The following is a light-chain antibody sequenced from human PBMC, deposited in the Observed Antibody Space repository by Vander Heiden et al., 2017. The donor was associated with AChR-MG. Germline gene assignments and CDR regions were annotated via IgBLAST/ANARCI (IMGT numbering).Light chain of an antibody. V-gene: IGKV1-9*01. CDR3: QQLNGYPFT. J-gene: IGKJ3*01. CDR1: QAITTN. Sequence: IQLTQSPSPLSAAVGARVTITCRASQAITTNLAWYQQKPGQAPKLLIYAASRLQFGVPPRFRGSGSGTKFALTISSLQPEDSATYYCQQLNGYPFTFGPGTKVEIK. CDR2: AAS.